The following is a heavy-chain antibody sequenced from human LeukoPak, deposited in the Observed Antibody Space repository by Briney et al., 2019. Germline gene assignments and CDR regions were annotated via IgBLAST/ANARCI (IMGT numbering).Heavy chain of an antibody. V-gene: IGHV3-33*01. J-gene: IGHJ6*02. CDR3: ARDVPTLYGMDV. CDR2: IWYDGANK. D-gene: IGHD2-2*02. CDR1: GLSFSSYI. Sequence: PGGSLRLSCAASGLSFSSYIMHWVRQAPGKGLEWVALIWYDGANKYYADSVRGRFTISRDNYKNTLYLQMSGLRAEDTAVYYCARDVPTLYGMDVWGQGTTVTVSS.